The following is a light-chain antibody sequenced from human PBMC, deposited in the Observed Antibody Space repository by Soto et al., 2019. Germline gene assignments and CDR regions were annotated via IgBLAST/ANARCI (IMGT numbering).Light chain of an antibody. CDR1: QTISTW. CDR3: QQYTNTNNPWM. J-gene: IGKJ1*01. V-gene: IGKV1-5*01. CDR2: DAS. Sequence: DIQVTQSPPTLSASVGDRVTITCRASQTISTWMAWYQQKPGKAPKLLVYDASTLQSGVASRFSGSGSGTEFTLIISGLQPDDSATYYCQQYTNTNNPWMFGQWTKVAI.